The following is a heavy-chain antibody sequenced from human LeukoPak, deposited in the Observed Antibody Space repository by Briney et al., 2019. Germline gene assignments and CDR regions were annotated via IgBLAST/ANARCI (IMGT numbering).Heavy chain of an antibody. D-gene: IGHD3-3*01. V-gene: IGHV1-8*01. Sequence: ASVKVSYKASGYTFTNYDVNWVRQATGQGLEWMGWMNPINGNTAYGQKFQGRVTLTRDTSRDTAYMDLSSLGPDDTAVYFCARGISSRQIGYYFMDVWGKGNTVTVSS. CDR1: GYTFTNYD. CDR3: ARGISSRQIGYYFMDV. J-gene: IGHJ6*03. CDR2: MNPINGNT.